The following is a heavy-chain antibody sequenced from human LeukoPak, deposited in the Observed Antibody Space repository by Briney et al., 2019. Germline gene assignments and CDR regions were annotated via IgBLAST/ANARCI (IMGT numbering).Heavy chain of an antibody. Sequence: SETLSLTCTVSGGSISSYYWSWLRQPPGKGLEWIGYIYYSGSTNYNPSLKSRVTISVDTSKNQFSLKLSSVTAADTAVYYCARGYSYGPIDYWGQGTLVTVSS. J-gene: IGHJ4*02. V-gene: IGHV4-59*01. CDR3: ARGYSYGPIDY. CDR2: IYYSGST. D-gene: IGHD5-18*01. CDR1: GGSISSYY.